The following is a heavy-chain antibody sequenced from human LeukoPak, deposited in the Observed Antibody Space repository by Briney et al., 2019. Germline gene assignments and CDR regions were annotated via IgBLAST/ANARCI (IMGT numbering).Heavy chain of an antibody. J-gene: IGHJ5*02. Sequence: GGSLRLSCAASGFTFSSYSMNWVRQAPGKGLEWVSSISSSSSYIYYADSVKGRFTISRDNAKNSLYLQMNSLRAEDTAVYYCARDMKAKQGWFGPWGQGTLVTVSS. CDR3: ARDMKAKQGWFGP. V-gene: IGHV3-21*01. CDR1: GFTFSSYS. CDR2: ISSSSSYI. D-gene: IGHD1/OR15-1a*01.